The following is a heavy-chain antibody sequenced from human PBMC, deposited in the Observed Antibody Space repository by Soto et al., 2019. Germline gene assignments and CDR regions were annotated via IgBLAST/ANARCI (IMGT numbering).Heavy chain of an antibody. V-gene: IGHV4-31*03. D-gene: IGHD6-19*01. CDR1: GAPITRDHYY. CDR3: ALALGPTTGLDY. CDR2: IYDSGTT. J-gene: IGHJ4*02. Sequence: PSETLSLTCSASGAPITRDHYYWSWIRHLPGKGLEWIGSIYDSGTTKFNPSLTSRLALSVDTSKNQFSLKLSSVTAADAAVYYCALALGPTTGLDYWGPGILVTVSS.